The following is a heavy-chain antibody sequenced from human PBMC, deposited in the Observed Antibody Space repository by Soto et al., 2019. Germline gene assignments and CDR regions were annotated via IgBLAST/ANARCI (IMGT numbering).Heavy chain of an antibody. J-gene: IGHJ6*02. CDR1: GGTFSSYA. V-gene: IGHV1-69*13. Sequence: ASVKVSCQASGGTFSSYAISWVRQAPGQGLEWMGGIIPISETTNYAQKFQGRVTITADESKSTAYMELSSLRSEDTAVYYCARSQGSSTSLEIYYYYYYGMDVWGQGTTVTVS. CDR3: ARSQGSSTSLEIYYYYYYGMDV. CDR2: IIPISETT. D-gene: IGHD2-2*01.